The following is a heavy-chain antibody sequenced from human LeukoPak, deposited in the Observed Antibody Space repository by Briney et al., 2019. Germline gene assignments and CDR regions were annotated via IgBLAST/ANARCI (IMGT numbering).Heavy chain of an antibody. V-gene: IGHV3-7*03. CDR1: GFTLCSYW. CDR2: IKQDGSEK. J-gene: IGHJ4*02. D-gene: IGHD1-26*01. CDR3: ARAMWELLSDY. Sequence: GGSLRLSCAASGFTLCSYWVSWVRQAPGNGREWVANIKQDGSEKYYVDSVKSRFTISRDNAKNSLYLQMNSLSAEDTAVYYCARAMWELLSDYWGQGTLVTVSS.